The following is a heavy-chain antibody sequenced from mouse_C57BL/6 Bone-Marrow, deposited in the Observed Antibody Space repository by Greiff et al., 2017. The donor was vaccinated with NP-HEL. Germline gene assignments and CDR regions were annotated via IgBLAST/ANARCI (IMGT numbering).Heavy chain of an antibody. CDR1: GYTFTSYW. CDR3: ARSRWDEVYFDY. J-gene: IGHJ2*01. D-gene: IGHD4-1*01. V-gene: IGHV1-52*01. CDR2: IDPSDSET. Sequence: QVQLQQPGAELVRPGSSVKLSCKASGYTFTSYWTRWVKQRPIQGLEWIGNIDPSDSETHYNQKFKDKATLTVDKSSSTAYMQLSSLTSEDSAVYYCARSRWDEVYFDYWGQGTTLTVSS.